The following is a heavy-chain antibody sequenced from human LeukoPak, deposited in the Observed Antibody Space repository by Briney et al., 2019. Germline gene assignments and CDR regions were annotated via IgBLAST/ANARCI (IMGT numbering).Heavy chain of an antibody. CDR1: GFTFSRYS. Sequence: GGSLRLSCTASGFTFSRYSMNWVRQAPGKGLEWIPYISTSSSSIYADSVKGRFTFSRDNAKNSLYLQMNSLRAEDTAVYYCATKEEVWGQGTLVTVSS. CDR2: ISTSSSSI. CDR3: ATKEEV. V-gene: IGHV3-48*04. J-gene: IGHJ4*02.